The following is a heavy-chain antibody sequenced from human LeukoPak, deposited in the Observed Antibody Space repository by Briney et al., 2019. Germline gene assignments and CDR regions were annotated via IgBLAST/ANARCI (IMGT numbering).Heavy chain of an antibody. CDR3: ARGKTNYYDSSGYYSKDAFDI. CDR2: INPSGGST. CDR1: GYTFTSYY. V-gene: IGHV1-46*01. D-gene: IGHD3-22*01. J-gene: IGHJ3*02. Sequence: GASVKVSCKASGYTFTSYYMHWVRQAPGQGLEWMGIINPSGGSTSHAQKFQGRVTMTRDTSTSTVYMELSSLRSEDTAVYYCARGKTNYYDSSGYYSKDAFDIWGQGTMVTVSS.